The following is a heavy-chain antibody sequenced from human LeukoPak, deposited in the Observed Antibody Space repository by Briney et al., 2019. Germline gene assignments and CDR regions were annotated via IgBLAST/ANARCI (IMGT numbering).Heavy chain of an antibody. CDR3: ARDTDYFDY. CDR1: GGSISSGSYY. V-gene: IGHV4-61*02. D-gene: IGHD2-8*02. J-gene: IGHJ4*02. CDR2: IYTSGST. Sequence: SQTLSLTCTVSGGSISSGSYYWSWIRQPAGKGLEWIGRIYTSGSTNYNPSLKSRVTISVDTSKNQFSLKLSSVTAADTAVYYCARDTDYFDYWGQGTLVTVSS.